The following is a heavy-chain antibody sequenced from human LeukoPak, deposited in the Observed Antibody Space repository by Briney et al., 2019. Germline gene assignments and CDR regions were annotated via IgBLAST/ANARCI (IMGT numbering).Heavy chain of an antibody. CDR2: ISSDGTGT. Sequence: YPGGSLRLSCAASGFTFSSYWVHWVRQAPGKGLVWVSGISSDGTGTTYTDSVKGQFTIFRDNTKNTLYLQLNSLRAEDTAVYYCARDVGKKPDYWGQGTLVTVSS. CDR3: ARDVGKKPDY. J-gene: IGHJ4*02. V-gene: IGHV3-74*01. D-gene: IGHD1-1*01. CDR1: GFTFSSYW.